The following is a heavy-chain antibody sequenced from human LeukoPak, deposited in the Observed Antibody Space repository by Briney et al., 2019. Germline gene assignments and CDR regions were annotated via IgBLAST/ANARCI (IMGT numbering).Heavy chain of an antibody. CDR1: GYSFTSYW. V-gene: IGHV3-53*01. CDR2: IYSGGST. CDR3: ARGVIPRHFDL. J-gene: IGHJ2*01. D-gene: IGHD3-16*02. Sequence: GESLKISCKGSGYSFTSYWIGWVRQAPGKGLEWISVIYSGGSTYYADSVKGRFTIPRDNSKNTLYLQMNSLRAEDTAVYYCARGVIPRHFDLWGRGTLVTVSS.